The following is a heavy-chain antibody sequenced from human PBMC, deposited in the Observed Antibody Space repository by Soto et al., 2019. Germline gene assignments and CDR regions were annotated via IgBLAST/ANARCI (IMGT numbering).Heavy chain of an antibody. CDR3: ASDATYYYGSGSYFGYYYGMDV. V-gene: IGHV1-18*01. Sequence: QVQLVQSGAEVKKPGASVKVSCKASGYTFTSYGISWVRQAPGQGLEWMGWISAYNGNTNYAQKLQGRVTMTTDTATSTAYMELRSLRSDDTAVYYCASDATYYYGSGSYFGYYYGMDVWGQGTTVTVSS. J-gene: IGHJ6*02. CDR2: ISAYNGNT. CDR1: GYTFTSYG. D-gene: IGHD3-10*01.